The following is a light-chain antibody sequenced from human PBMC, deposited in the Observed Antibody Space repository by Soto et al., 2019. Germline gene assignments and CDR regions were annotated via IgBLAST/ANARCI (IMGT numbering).Light chain of an antibody. CDR3: CSHAGSYTYV. V-gene: IGLV2-11*01. CDR1: SSDVGGYNY. Sequence: QSALTQPRTVSGSPGQSVTISCTGTSSDVGGYNYVSWYQQYPGKAPKVMIYDVSKRLSGVPDRFSGSKSGNTASLTISGLQAEDEADYYCCSHAGSYTYVFGTGTKLTVL. CDR2: DVS. J-gene: IGLJ1*01.